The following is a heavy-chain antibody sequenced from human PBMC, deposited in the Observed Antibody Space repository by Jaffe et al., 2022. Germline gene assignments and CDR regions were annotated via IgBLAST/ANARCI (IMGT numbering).Heavy chain of an antibody. Sequence: EVQLVESGGGLVQPGGSLRLSCAASGFTFSSYSMNWVRQAPGKGLEWVSYISSSSSTIYYADSVKGRFTISRDNAKNSLYLQMNSLRAEDTAVYYCARGGPFGYCSGGSCYVPDEYYYYYYYMDVWGKGTTVTVSS. CDR2: ISSSSSTI. CDR3: ARGGPFGYCSGGSCYVPDEYYYYYYYMDV. V-gene: IGHV3-48*01. D-gene: IGHD2-15*01. J-gene: IGHJ6*03. CDR1: GFTFSSYS.